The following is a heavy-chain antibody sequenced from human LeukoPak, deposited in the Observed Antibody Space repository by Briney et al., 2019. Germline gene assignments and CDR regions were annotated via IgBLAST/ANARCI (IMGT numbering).Heavy chain of an antibody. CDR1: GYTFTGYY. CDR3: ARGGAYDILTGYSPDFDY. V-gene: IGHV1-2*02. D-gene: IGHD3-9*01. J-gene: IGHJ4*02. Sequence: ASVKVSCKASGYTFTGYYMHWVRQAPGQGLEWMGWINPNSGGTNYAQKFQGRVTMTRDTSISTAYMELSRLRSDDTAVYYCARGGAYDILTGYSPDFDYWGQGTLVTVSS. CDR2: INPNSGGT.